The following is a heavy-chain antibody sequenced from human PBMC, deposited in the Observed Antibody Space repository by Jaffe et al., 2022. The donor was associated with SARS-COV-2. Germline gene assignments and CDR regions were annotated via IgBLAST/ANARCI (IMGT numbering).Heavy chain of an antibody. D-gene: IGHD1-26*01. CDR1: GFTFSNAW. V-gene: IGHV3-15*01. Sequence: EVQLVESGGGLVKPGGSLRLSCAASGFTFSNAWMSWVRQAPGKGLEWVGRIKSKTDGGTTDYAAPVKGRFTISRDDSKNTLYLQMNSLKTEDTAVYYCTTVQWGVYGLQSDYYYYYMDVWGKGTTVTVSS. J-gene: IGHJ6*03. CDR3: TTVQWGVYGLQSDYYYYYMDV. CDR2: IKSKTDGGTT.